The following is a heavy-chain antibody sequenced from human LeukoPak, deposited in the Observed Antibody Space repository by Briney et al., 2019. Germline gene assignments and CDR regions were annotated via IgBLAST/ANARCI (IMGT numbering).Heavy chain of an antibody. CDR1: GFTFSSYD. V-gene: IGHV3-13*01. D-gene: IGHD2-21*02. CDR3: AKDMLGVVTDPKIDY. Sequence: GGSLRLSCAASGFTFSSYDMHWVRQATGKGLEWVSAIGTARDTYYAGSVKGRFTISRDSVKNSFYLQMNSLRAGDTAVYYCAKDMLGVVTDPKIDYWGQGTLVTVSS. J-gene: IGHJ4*02. CDR2: IGTARDT.